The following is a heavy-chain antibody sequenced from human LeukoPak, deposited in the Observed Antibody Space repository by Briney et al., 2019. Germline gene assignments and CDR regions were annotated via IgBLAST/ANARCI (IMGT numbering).Heavy chain of an antibody. Sequence: GGSLRLSCAASGFTFSSYAMHWVRQAPGKGLEWVAVISYDGSNKYYADSVKGRFTISRDNSKNTLYLQMNSLRAEDTAVYYCARPILTGYYRQTYFDYWGQGTLVTVSS. CDR3: ARPILTGYYRQTYFDY. V-gene: IGHV3-30-3*01. J-gene: IGHJ4*02. D-gene: IGHD3-9*01. CDR1: GFTFSSYA. CDR2: ISYDGSNK.